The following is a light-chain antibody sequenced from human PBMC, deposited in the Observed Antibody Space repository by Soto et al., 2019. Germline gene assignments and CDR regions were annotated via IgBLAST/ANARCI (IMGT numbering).Light chain of an antibody. CDR2: GAS. CDR3: QQYNNWPPYT. V-gene: IGKV3-15*01. Sequence: EIVMTQSPATLSVSPGERATLSCRASQSVSKNLAWYQQKPGQAPRLLIYGASTRATGIPARFSGSGSGTEFTLTISSLQSEDFAVYYCQQYNNWPPYTFGQGTMLEIK. CDR1: QSVSKN. J-gene: IGKJ2*01.